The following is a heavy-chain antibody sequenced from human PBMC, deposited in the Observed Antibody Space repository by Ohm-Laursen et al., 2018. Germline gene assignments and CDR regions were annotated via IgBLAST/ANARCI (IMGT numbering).Heavy chain of an antibody. V-gene: IGHV4-59*12. CDR3: ARRDITKAFNI. CDR2: IYKSGST. Sequence: PSETLSLTCSVSGGSISSYYWSWTRQSPGKGLEWIGYIYKSGSTNYNPSLKSRVTISKDTSKNQFSLKLSSVTAADTAVYFCARRDITKAFNIWGQGTLVTVSS. J-gene: IGHJ3*02. D-gene: IGHD2-21*02. CDR1: GGSISSYY.